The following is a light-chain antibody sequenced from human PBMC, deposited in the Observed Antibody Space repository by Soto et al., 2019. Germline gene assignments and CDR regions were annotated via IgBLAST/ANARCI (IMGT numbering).Light chain of an antibody. Sequence: EIVLTQSPGTLSLSPGERATLSCRASQSVSSSYLAWYQQKPGQAPRLLIYGASSRATGIPVRFSSSGSGSDFTLTISRLEPEDFSVYYCQQYGSSLWTFGQGTKVEIK. CDR2: GAS. V-gene: IGKV3-20*01. CDR3: QQYGSSLWT. CDR1: QSVSSSY. J-gene: IGKJ1*01.